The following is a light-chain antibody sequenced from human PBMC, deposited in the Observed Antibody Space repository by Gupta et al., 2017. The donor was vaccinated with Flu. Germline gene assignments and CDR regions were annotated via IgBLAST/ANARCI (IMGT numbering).Light chain of an antibody. CDR2: AKN. V-gene: IGLV3-19*01. Sequence: SSELTQHPAVSVALGQTVRITCQGDSPRNSYASWYQQKPGQAPVLVIYAKNIRPSGIPDRFSGSSSGYTASLTITGAQAEDEADYYCNSRDSTDNHQAVFGGGTKLTVL. CDR3: NSRDSTDNHQAV. J-gene: IGLJ2*01. CDR1: SPRNSY.